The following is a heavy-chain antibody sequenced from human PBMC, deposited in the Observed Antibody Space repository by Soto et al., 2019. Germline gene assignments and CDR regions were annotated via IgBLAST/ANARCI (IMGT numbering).Heavy chain of an antibody. CDR1: GFTLSNYV. CDR3: AKRRPTSSGGFDY. J-gene: IGHJ4*02. CDR2: ISGSGGST. D-gene: IGHD6-6*01. Sequence: PGGSLRLSCAASGFTLSNYVLTWVRQAPGKGLEWVSGISGSGGSTYYADSVKGRFTISRDNSKNTLYLQINSLRAEDTAVYYCAKRRPTSSGGFDYWGQGTRVTVSS. V-gene: IGHV3-23*01.